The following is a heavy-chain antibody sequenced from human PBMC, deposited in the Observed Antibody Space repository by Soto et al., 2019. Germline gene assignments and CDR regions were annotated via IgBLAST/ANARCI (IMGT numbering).Heavy chain of an antibody. J-gene: IGHJ4*02. Sequence: GGSLRLSCAPSGFTFSSYGMHWVRQAPGKGLEWVAVIWYDGSNKYYADSVKGRFTISRDNSKNTLYLQMNSLRVEDTDVYYCARAKYYDFWSGYSPFDYWGQGALVTVSS. V-gene: IGHV3-33*01. CDR3: ARAKYYDFWSGYSPFDY. CDR1: GFTFSSYG. D-gene: IGHD3-3*01. CDR2: IWYDGSNK.